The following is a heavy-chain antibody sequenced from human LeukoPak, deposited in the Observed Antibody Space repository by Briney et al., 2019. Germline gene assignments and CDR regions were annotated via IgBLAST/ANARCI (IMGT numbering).Heavy chain of an antibody. CDR3: ARAGYDILTGYSASYMDV. CDR2: ISSSSSHT. J-gene: IGHJ6*03. Sequence: GGSLRLSCAASGFTFSSYSMSWVRQAPGKGLEWVSSISSSSSHTCHADSVKGRFTISRDNAKRALYLQMNGLRAEDTAVYYCARAGYDILTGYSASYMDVWGKGTTVTVSS. CDR1: GFTFSSYS. V-gene: IGHV3-21*01. D-gene: IGHD3-9*01.